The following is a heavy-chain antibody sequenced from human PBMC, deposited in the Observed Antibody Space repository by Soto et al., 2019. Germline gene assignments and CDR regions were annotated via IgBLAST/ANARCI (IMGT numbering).Heavy chain of an antibody. CDR3: ARGFIAAAGYYFDY. CDR2: IYYSGST. D-gene: IGHD6-13*01. CDR1: GGSISNYY. Sequence: PSETLSLTCTVSGGSISNYYWSWIRQPPGKGLEWIGYIYYSGSTNYNPSLKSRVTISVDTSKNQFSLKLSSVTAADTAVYYCARGFIAAAGYYFDYWGQGTLVTVSS. V-gene: IGHV4-59*01. J-gene: IGHJ4*02.